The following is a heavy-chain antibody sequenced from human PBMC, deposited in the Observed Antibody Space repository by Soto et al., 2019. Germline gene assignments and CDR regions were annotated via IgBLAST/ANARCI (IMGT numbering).Heavy chain of an antibody. CDR1: GGSVSSGSYY. CDR2: IYYSGST. J-gene: IGHJ5*02. CDR3: ARNFRVYSYCYFAWLDP. D-gene: IGHD5-18*01. V-gene: IGHV4-61*01. Sequence: PSETLSLTCTVSGGSVSSGSYYWSWIRQPPGKGLEWIGYIYYSGSTNYNPSLKSRVTISVDTSKNQFSPKLSSVTAADTAVYYCARNFRVYSYCYFAWLDPWGQGTLVTVYS.